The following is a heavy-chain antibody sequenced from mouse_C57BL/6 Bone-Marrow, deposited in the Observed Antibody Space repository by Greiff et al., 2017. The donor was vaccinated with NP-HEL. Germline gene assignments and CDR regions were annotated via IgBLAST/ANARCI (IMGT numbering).Heavy chain of an antibody. J-gene: IGHJ4*01. CDR2: INPSSGYT. V-gene: IGHV1-4*01. CDR3: ARRRDCFMDY. Sequence: VQLQQSGAELARPGASVKMSCKASGYTFTSYTMHWVKQRPGQGLEWIGYINPSSGYTKYNQKFKDKATLPADKSSSTAYMQLSSLTSEDSAVYYCARRRDCFMDYWGQGTSVTVSS. D-gene: IGHD3-3*01. CDR1: GYTFTSYT.